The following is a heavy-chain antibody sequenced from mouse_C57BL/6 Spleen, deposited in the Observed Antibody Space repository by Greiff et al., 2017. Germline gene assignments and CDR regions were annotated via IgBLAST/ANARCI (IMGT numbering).Heavy chain of an antibody. V-gene: IGHV7-1*01. J-gene: IGHJ1*03. CDR1: GFTFSDFY. D-gene: IGHD1-1*01. CDR3: ARDADVPNYYGSSSWYFDV. Sequence: EVQVVVSGGGLVQSGRSLRLSCATSGFTFSDFYMEWVRQAPGKGLEWIAASRNKANDYSTEYSASVKGRFIVSRDTSQSILYLQMNALRAEDTAIYYCARDADVPNYYGSSSWYFDVWGTGTTLTVSS. CDR2: SRNKANDYST.